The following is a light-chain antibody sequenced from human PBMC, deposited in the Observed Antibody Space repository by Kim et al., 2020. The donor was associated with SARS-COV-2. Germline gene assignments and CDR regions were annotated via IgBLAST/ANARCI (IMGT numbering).Light chain of an antibody. J-gene: IGKJ2*01. CDR2: GTS. CDR1: QSVTGNI. V-gene: IGKV3-20*01. Sequence: LFLGERATLSCRASQSVTGNILALFPPKPGQAPGLRIYGTSSRATGIPDRFSGSGYGTDFTLTISRLEPEDFAVYYCQQYDNSPYTLGQGTKLEI. CDR3: QQYDNSPYT.